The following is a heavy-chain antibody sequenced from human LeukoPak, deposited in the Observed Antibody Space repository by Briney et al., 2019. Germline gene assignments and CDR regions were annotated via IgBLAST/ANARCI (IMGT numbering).Heavy chain of an antibody. CDR1: GFTFSSYS. V-gene: IGHV3-48*01. Sequence: GGSLRLSCAASGFTFSSYSMNWVRQAPGKGLEWVSYISSSSSTIYYADSVKGRFTISRDNAKNSLYLQMNSLRAEDTAVYYCASLRGYYYDSSGYYRENYFDYWGQGTLVTVSS. CDR3: ASLRGYYYDSSGYYRENYFDY. J-gene: IGHJ4*02. CDR2: ISSSSSTI. D-gene: IGHD3-22*01.